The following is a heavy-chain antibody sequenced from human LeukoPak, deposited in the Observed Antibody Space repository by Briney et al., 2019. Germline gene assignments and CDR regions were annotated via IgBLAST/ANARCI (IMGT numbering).Heavy chain of an antibody. CDR2: INNDGRST. V-gene: IGHV3-74*01. CDR3: VRDVWGDRDGFFDN. CDR1: GFTLRSYW. J-gene: IGHJ4*02. Sequence: VQPGGSLRLSCVASGFTLRSYWMHWVRQVPGKGLVWVARINNDGRSTSYGESVTGRFTISRDNAKNTVHLQLNSLRAEDTAVYYCVRDVWGDRDGFFDNWGQGTLVTVSS. D-gene: IGHD5-24*01.